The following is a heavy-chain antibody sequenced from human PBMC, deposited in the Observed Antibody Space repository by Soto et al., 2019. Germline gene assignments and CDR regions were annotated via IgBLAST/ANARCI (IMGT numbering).Heavy chain of an antibody. D-gene: IGHD2-8*01. CDR1: GGSITSGAYS. J-gene: IGHJ4*02. CDR2: ISQSGAT. CDR3: ARHEGNGNVWPLDY. Sequence: PSETLSLTCAVSGGSITSGAYSWSWIRQPPGKVLEWLGYISQSGATYYNPSLERRVTISMDTSKNAFSLRLTSVTAEDTAVYYCARHEGNGNVWPLDYWGQGILVTVSS. V-gene: IGHV4-30-2*03.